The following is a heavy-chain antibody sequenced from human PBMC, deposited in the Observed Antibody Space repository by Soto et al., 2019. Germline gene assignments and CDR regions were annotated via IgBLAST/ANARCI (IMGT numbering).Heavy chain of an antibody. J-gene: IGHJ6*02. V-gene: IGHV1-8*01. CDR1: GYTFTSYD. CDR2: MNPNSGNT. Sequence: ASVKVSCKASGYTFTSYDINWVRQATGQGLEWMGWMNPNSGNTGYAQKFQGRVTMTRNTSISTAYMELSSLRSEDTAVYYCVRGGGYYGSGSYYFRYYGMDVWGQGTTVTVSS. D-gene: IGHD3-10*01. CDR3: VRGGGYYGSGSYYFRYYGMDV.